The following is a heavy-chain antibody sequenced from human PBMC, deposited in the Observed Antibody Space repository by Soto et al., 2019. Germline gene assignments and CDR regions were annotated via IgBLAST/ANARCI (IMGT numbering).Heavy chain of an antibody. J-gene: IGHJ4*02. V-gene: IGHV4-39*07. D-gene: IGHD3-10*01. Sequence: SETLSLTCTVSGGSISSSSYYWGWIRQPPGKGLEWIGSIYYSGSTYYNPSLKSRVTISVDTSKNQFSLKLRSLRSDDTAVYYCAREYYYGSGPWYWGQGTLVTVSS. CDR2: IYYSGST. CDR1: GGSISSSSYY. CDR3: AREYYYGSGPWY.